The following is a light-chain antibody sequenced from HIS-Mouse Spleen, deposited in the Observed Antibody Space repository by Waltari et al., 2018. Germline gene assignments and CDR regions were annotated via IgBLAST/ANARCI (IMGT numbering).Light chain of an antibody. J-gene: IGLJ2*01. CDR1: NIGSNS. V-gene: IGLV3-21*03. Sequence: SYLLTQPPSVSVAPGKTARITCGGKNIGSNSVHWYQQKPGQAPALVVYDDSDRPSGIPERFSGSNSGNTATLTISRVEAGDEADYYCQVWDSSSDHVVFGGGTKLTVL. CDR3: QVWDSSSDHVV. CDR2: DDS.